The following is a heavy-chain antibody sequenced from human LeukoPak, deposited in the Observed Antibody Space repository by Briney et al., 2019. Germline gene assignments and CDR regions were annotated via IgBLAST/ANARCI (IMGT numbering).Heavy chain of an antibody. J-gene: IGHJ5*02. CDR1: GGSIAGNSDL. V-gene: IGHV4-39*01. Sequence: ASETLSLTCSVCGGSIAGNSDLWAWIRQPPGKGLEWIGSIYNTGRSYKNPSVESRATLSVDTSKNEFSLHLNFVTAADTAVYYCARRTSDSNGRLFDPWGQGTLVTVSS. D-gene: IGHD2-21*02. CDR2: IYNTGRS. CDR3: ARRTSDSNGRLFDP.